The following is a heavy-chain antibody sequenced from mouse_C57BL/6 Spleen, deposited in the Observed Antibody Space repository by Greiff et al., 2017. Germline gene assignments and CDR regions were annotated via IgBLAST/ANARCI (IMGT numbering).Heavy chain of an antibody. CDR2: IYPGDGDT. J-gene: IGHJ2*01. D-gene: IGHD1-1*01. Sequence: QVQLQQSGAELVKPGASVKISCKASGYALSSYWTNWVKQRPGKGLEWIGQIYPGDGDTNYNGKFKGKATLTADKSSSTAYMQLSSLTSEDSAVYFCARNYGSLYYFDYWGQGTTLTVSS. CDR3: ARNYGSLYYFDY. V-gene: IGHV1-80*01. CDR1: GYALSSYW.